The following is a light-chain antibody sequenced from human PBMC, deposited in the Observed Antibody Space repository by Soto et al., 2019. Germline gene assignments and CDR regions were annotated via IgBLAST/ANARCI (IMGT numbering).Light chain of an antibody. J-gene: IGKJ1*01. Sequence: EIPITQSPTALSASVGDRVTITCRSSQNISTWLAWYQQKSGKAPKLLISDVSNLESGVPSRFSGSGSGTEFSLSIRSLQPDDFATYYCQQYDSYRTFGQGTKVDI. CDR3: QQYDSYRT. V-gene: IGKV1-5*01. CDR1: QNISTW. CDR2: DVS.